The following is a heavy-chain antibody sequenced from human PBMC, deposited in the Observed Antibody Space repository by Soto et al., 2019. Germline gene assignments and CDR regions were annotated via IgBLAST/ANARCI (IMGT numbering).Heavy chain of an antibody. CDR2: AYYGLNT. Sequence: SETLSLTCNVSGASVSTTSYYWGWVRQPPGGGLQWIRSAYYGLNTYYNPSLGSRVTISLDMSNNQVSLEVSSVAAADTAVYYCVRHAVTSSVHSYYGIDVWGQGTTVTVSS. J-gene: IGHJ6*02. V-gene: IGHV4-39*01. CDR1: GASVSTTSYY. CDR3: VRHAVTSSVHSYYGIDV. D-gene: IGHD6-19*01.